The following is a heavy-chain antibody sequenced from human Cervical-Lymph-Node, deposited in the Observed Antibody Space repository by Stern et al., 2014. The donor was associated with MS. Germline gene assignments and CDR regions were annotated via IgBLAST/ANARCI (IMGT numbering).Heavy chain of an antibody. J-gene: IGHJ6*02. V-gene: IGHV1-69*01. CDR3: ASPSTGIVGAMDV. D-gene: IGHD2-21*01. Sequence: MQLVESGAEVKKPGSSVKLSCKASGGTFSSLAINWVRQAPGQGLAWMGGIIPILAIPKYAQQFHGRVTVTADDSTTTAYMELSGLRSEDTAMYYCASPSTGIVGAMDVWGQGTTVTVSS. CDR1: GGTFSSLA. CDR2: IIPILAIP.